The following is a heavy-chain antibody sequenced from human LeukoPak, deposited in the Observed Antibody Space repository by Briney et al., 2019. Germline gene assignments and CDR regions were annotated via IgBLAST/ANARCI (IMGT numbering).Heavy chain of an antibody. CDR2: IRYDGSNK. CDR3: AKDRGIAAAESRYYMDV. Sequence: GGSLRLSCAASGFTFSSYGMHWVRQAPGKGLEWVAFIRYDGSNKYYADSVKGRFTISRDNSKNTLYLQMNSLRAEDTAVYYCAKDRGIAAAESRYYMDVWGKGTTVTISS. CDR1: GFTFSSYG. J-gene: IGHJ6*03. D-gene: IGHD6-13*01. V-gene: IGHV3-30*02.